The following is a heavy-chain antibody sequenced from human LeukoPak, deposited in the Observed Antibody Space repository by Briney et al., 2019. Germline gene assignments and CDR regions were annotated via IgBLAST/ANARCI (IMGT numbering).Heavy chain of an antibody. Sequence: ASVKVSCKASGYTFTSYYMHWVRQAPGQGLEWMGIINPSGGSTSHAQKFQGRVTMTRDTSTSTVYMELSSLRSEDTAVYYCAREGHYYYDSSGYPGGLKGYFDYWGQGTLVTVSS. CDR2: INPSGGST. CDR3: AREGHYYYDSSGYPGGLKGYFDY. D-gene: IGHD3-22*01. V-gene: IGHV1-46*01. CDR1: GYTFTSYY. J-gene: IGHJ4*02.